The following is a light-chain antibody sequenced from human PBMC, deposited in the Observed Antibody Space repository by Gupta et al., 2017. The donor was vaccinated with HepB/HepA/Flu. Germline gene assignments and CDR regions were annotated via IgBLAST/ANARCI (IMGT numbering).Light chain of an antibody. Sequence: QSVLTQPPSVSGALGQRLTISCTGSSSNIGAHYDVNWYQQLPGTAPKVLIYRNTNRPSGVPERFSGSKSGTSASLAITGLQAEDGADYYCQSYDSSLSGYVFGTGTKVTVL. CDR1: SSNIGAHYD. CDR2: RNT. V-gene: IGLV1-40*01. J-gene: IGLJ1*01. CDR3: QSYDSSLSGYV.